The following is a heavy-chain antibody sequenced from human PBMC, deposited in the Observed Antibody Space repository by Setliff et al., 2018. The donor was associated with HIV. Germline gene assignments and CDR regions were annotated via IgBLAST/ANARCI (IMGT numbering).Heavy chain of an antibody. V-gene: IGHV4-61*01. J-gene: IGHJ4*02. CDR2: IYYSGST. D-gene: IGHD6-25*01. CDR3: ARYSPRGYTLTGPY. Sequence: SETLSLTCTVSGGSVSSGSYYWSWIRQPPGKGLEWIGYIYYSGSTKHNPSLKSRVTISLDTSKNQFSLRLTSVTAADTAVYYCARYSPRGYTLTGPYWGQGTLVTVSS. CDR1: GGSVSSGSYY.